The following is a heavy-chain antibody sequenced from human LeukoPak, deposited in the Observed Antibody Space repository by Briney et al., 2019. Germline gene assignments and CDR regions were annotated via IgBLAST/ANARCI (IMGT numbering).Heavy chain of an antibody. J-gene: IGHJ6*02. CDR1: GGTFSSYA. D-gene: IGHD2-15*01. CDR3: ARDWGPSVAPIAHYYYGMDV. V-gene: IGHV1-69*13. Sequence: ASVKVSCKASGGTFSSYAISWVRQAPGQGLEWMGGIIPIFGTANYAQKFQGRVTITAHESTSTAYMELSSLRSEDTAVYYCARDWGPSVAPIAHYYYGMDVWGQGTTVTVSS. CDR2: IIPIFGTA.